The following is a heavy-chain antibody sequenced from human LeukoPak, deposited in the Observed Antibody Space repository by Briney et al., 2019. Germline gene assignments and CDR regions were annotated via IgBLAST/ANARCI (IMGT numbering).Heavy chain of an antibody. Sequence: SQTLSLTCAISGDSVSSNSAAGNWIRQSPSRGLEWMGRTYYRSKWYNDYAVSVKSRITINPDTSKNQFSLQLNSVTPEDTAVYYCARMSWTPQIYYYYGMDVWGQGTTVTVSS. D-gene: IGHD3/OR15-3a*01. V-gene: IGHV6-1*01. CDR1: GDSVSSNSAA. J-gene: IGHJ6*02. CDR3: ARMSWTPQIYYYYGMDV. CDR2: TYYRSKWYN.